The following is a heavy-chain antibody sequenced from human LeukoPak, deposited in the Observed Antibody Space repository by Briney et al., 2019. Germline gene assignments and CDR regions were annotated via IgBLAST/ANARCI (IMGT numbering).Heavy chain of an antibody. CDR1: GFTFSSYS. Sequence: PGGSLRLSCAASGFTFSSYSMNWVRQAPGKGLEWVSSISSSSSYIYYADSVKGRFTISRDNAKNSLYLQMNNLRDEDTAVYYCARDSTSNGYSYDYWGQGTLVTVSS. D-gene: IGHD2-15*01. CDR3: ARDSTSNGYSYDY. V-gene: IGHV3-21*01. CDR2: ISSSSSYI. J-gene: IGHJ4*02.